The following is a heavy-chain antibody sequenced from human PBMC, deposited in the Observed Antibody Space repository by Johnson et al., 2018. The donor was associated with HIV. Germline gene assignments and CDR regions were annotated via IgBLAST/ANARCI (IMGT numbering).Heavy chain of an antibody. V-gene: IGHV3-30*19. Sequence: RSLRLSCAASGFTFSNYGMHWVRQAPGKGLEWVALIRYDGSNKYYSDSVKGRFTISRDNSKNTLYLQMNSLRAEDTAVYYCARELEFGDLRKNDAFDIWGQGTMVTVSS. CDR1: GFTFSNYG. D-gene: IGHD4-17*01. J-gene: IGHJ3*02. CDR3: ARELEFGDLRKNDAFDI. CDR2: IRYDGSNK.